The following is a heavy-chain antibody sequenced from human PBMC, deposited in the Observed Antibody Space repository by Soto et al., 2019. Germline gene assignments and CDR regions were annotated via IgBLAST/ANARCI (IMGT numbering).Heavy chain of an antibody. CDR2: INSDGTSS. CDR3: TSSDFWSGYYTGSYYGMDV. V-gene: IGHV3-74*03. Sequence: GGSLRLSCEASGLTFRRYWMHWVRQVPGKGLVWVSSINSDGTSSTYADSVKGRFTISRDDSKNTAYLQMNSLKTEDTAVYYCTSSDFWSGYYTGSYYGMDVWGQGTTVTVSS. J-gene: IGHJ6*02. CDR1: GLTFRRYW. D-gene: IGHD3-3*01.